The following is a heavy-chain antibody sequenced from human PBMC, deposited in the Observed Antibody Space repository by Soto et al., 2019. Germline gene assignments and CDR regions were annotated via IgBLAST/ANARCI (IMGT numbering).Heavy chain of an antibody. CDR3: ARVPTPTLVDSNKHNWLDP. CDR1: GYTFANYG. J-gene: IGHJ5*02. CDR2: ISPYNGNT. Sequence: ASVKVSCKASGYTFANYGFSWVRQAPGRGLEWMGWISPYNGNTHYVQNFQGRITMTTDTSTSTAFLELRTLRSDDTAVYYCARVPTPTLVDSNKHNWLDPWGQATLVTVS. V-gene: IGHV1-18*04. D-gene: IGHD2-15*01.